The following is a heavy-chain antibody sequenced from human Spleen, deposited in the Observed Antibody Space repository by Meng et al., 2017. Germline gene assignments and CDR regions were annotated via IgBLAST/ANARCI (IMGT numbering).Heavy chain of an antibody. CDR3: ARDGYKFDAFYYGLDV. CDR1: GFTFSAYN. D-gene: IGHD2-2*02. CDR2: ISSSSSYF. V-gene: IGHV3-21*01. Sequence: GVLKISCAASGFTFSAYNMNWVRQAPGKGLEWVSSISSSSSYFYYADSVKGRFTISRDNAKNSLYLQMNSLRAEDTAVYYCARDGYKFDAFYYGLDVWGQGTTVTVSS. J-gene: IGHJ6*02.